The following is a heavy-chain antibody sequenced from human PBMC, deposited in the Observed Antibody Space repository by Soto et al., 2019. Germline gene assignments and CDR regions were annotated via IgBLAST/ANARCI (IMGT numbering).Heavy chain of an antibody. CDR3: VKLRLELLYLDS. V-gene: IGHV3-23*01. CDR1: GFTFNRYG. CDR2: ISGTGENT. J-gene: IGHJ4*02. D-gene: IGHD1-7*01. Sequence: QTGGSLRLSCAASGFTFNRYGMSWVRQAPGKGLEWVSAISGTGENTYYADSVKGRFTISRDSSNNTLYLQMNSLRADDTALYYCVKLRLELLYLDSWGRGALVTVSS.